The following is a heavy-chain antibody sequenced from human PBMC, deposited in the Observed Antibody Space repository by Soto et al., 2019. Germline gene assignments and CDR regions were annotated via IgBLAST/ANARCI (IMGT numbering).Heavy chain of an antibody. J-gene: IGHJ6*02. Sequence: GGSLRLSCAASGFTFSNAWMSWVRQAPGKGLEWVGRIKSKTDGGTTDYAAPVKGRFTISRDDSKNTLYLQMNSLKTEDTAVYYCTTASLWFGELPHYYYYGMDVWGQGATVTVSS. V-gene: IGHV3-15*01. CDR3: TTASLWFGELPHYYYYGMDV. CDR1: GFTFSNAW. CDR2: IKSKTDGGTT. D-gene: IGHD3-10*01.